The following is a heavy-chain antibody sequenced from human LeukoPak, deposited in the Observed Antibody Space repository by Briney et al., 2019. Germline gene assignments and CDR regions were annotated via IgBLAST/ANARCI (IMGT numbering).Heavy chain of an antibody. J-gene: IGHJ6*03. CDR3: ARGGSTLHSAGGHDIEFYYYYYMDV. D-gene: IGHD3-9*01. V-gene: IGHV4-39*07. Sequence: SETLSLTCTVSGGSISSSSYYWGWIRQPPGKGLEWIGSIYYSGSTYYNPSLKSRVTISVDTSKNQFSLKLYSVTAADTAVYYCARGGSTLHSAGGHDIEFYYYYYMDVWGKGTTVTISS. CDR1: GGSISSSSYY. CDR2: IYYSGST.